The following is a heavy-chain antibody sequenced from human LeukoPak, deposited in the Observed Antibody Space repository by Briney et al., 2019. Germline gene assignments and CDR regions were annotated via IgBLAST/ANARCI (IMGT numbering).Heavy chain of an antibody. D-gene: IGHD3-10*01. CDR1: GGSISSSSYY. CDR2: IYYSGST. Sequence: SETLFLTCTVSGGSISSSSYYWVWIRQPPGKGLQYIGTIYYSGSTYYNPSLKSRVTVSVDTSQNQFSLKLNSVTAADTAVYFCARHKDSGSYYNPVDYWGQGTLVTVSS. J-gene: IGHJ4*02. V-gene: IGHV4-39*01. CDR3: ARHKDSGSYYNPVDY.